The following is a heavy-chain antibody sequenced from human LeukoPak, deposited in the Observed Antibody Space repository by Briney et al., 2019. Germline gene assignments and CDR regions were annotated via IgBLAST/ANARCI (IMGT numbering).Heavy chain of an antibody. CDR3: ARETVVPAAPYFDY. CDR1: GGSISSYY. Sequence: KPSETLSLTCTVSGGSISSYYWSWIRQPAGKGLEWIGRIYTSGSTDYNPSLKSRVTISVDTSKNQFSLKLSSVTAADTAVYYCARETVVPAAPYFDYWGQGTLVTVSS. V-gene: IGHV4-4*07. J-gene: IGHJ4*02. CDR2: IYTSGST. D-gene: IGHD2-2*01.